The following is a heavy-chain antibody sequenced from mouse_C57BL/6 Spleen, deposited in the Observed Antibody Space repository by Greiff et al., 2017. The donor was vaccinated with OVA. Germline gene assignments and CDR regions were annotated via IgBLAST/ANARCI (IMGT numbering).Heavy chain of an antibody. Sequence: DVMLVESGGGLVKPGGSLKLSCAASGFTFSDYGMHWVRQAPEKGLEWVAYISSGSSTIYYADTVKGRFTISRDNAKNTLFLQMTSLRSEDTAMYYCARPRDYGYEFAYWGQGTLVTVSA. CDR2: ISSGSSTI. CDR3: ARPRDYGYEFAY. D-gene: IGHD2-2*01. CDR1: GFTFSDYG. V-gene: IGHV5-17*01. J-gene: IGHJ3*01.